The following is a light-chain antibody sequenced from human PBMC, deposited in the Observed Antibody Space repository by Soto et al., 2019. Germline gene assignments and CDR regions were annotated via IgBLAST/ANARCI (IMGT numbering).Light chain of an antibody. J-gene: IGKJ4*01. CDR3: QQRSNWPPSLT. CDR2: DAS. CDR1: QSVSSY. V-gene: IGKV3-11*01. Sequence: EIVLTQSPATLSLSPGERATLSCRASQSVSSYLAWYQQKPGQAPRLLIYDASNRATGIPARFSGSGSGTDFTRTISSLEPEHSAVYYCQQRSNWPPSLTFGGGTKVESK.